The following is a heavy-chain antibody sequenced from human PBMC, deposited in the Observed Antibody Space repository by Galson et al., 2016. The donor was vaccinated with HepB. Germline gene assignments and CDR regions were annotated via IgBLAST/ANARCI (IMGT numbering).Heavy chain of an antibody. D-gene: IGHD3-10*02. CDR2: ISGSGRTT. CDR1: GFSFSSHS. CDR3: ARERPYSVNYHRALDL. Sequence: SLRLSCAASGFSFSSHSLSWVRQAPGKGLEWVSAISGSGRTTFYADSVKGRITIARDNSENTLSLQMTTLSADDTAVYFCARERPYSVNYHRALDLWGQGTTVTVSS. J-gene: IGHJ3*01. V-gene: IGHV3-23*01.